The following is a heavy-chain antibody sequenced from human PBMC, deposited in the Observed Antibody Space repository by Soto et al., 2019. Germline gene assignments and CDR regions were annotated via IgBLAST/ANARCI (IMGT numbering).Heavy chain of an antibody. J-gene: IGHJ2*01. CDR3: ARTLGSSSWYVAWYFDL. CDR2: ISSSSSTI. D-gene: IGHD6-13*01. V-gene: IGHV3-48*01. CDR1: GFTFSSYS. Sequence: EVQLVESGGGLVQPGGSLRLSCAASGFTFSSYSMNWVRQAPGKGLEWVSYISSSSSTIYYADSVKGRFTISRDNAKNSLYLQMNSLRAEDTAVYYCARTLGSSSWYVAWYFDLWGRGTLVTVCS.